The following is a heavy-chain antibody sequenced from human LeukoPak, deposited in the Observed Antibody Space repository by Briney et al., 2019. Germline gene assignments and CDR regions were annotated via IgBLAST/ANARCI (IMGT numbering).Heavy chain of an antibody. CDR2: INQGASQK. V-gene: IGHV3-7*01. CDR1: GFTFSSYG. D-gene: IGHD3-9*01. J-gene: IGHJ4*02. CDR3: ASQGRNWLLVSEYY. Sequence: GGSLRLSCAASGFTFSSYGMHWVRQAPGRGLEWVASINQGASQKYYLDSVKGRFTISRDNAKNSLYLQMNSLRAEDTAVYYCASQGRNWLLVSEYYWGQGTLVTVSS.